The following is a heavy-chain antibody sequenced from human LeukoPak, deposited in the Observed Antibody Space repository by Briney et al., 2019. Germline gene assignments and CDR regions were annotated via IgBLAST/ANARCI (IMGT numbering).Heavy chain of an antibody. J-gene: IGHJ4*02. D-gene: IGHD3-9*01. CDR1: SYSISSGYY. V-gene: IGHV4-38-2*02. CDR3: GRDRPTGYYDY. Sequence: PSETLSLTCTVSSYSISSGYYWGWIRQPPGQGLEWIGSIDHSGRTYYHPSLKSRVTISVDTSKNQFSLKLSSVTAADTAVYFCGRDRPTGYYDYWGQGILVTVSS. CDR2: IDHSGRT.